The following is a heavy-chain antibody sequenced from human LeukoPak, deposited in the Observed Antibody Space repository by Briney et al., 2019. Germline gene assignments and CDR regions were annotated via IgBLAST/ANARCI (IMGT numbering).Heavy chain of an antibody. CDR1: GFTFSSYG. CDR3: AKDLRSPGDYAFDY. J-gene: IGHJ4*02. CDR2: ISYDGSNK. Sequence: GGSLELSCAASGFTFSSYGMHWVRPAPGKGLEWVAVISYDGSNKYYADSVKGRFTISRDNSKNTLYLQMNSLRAEDTAVYYCAKDLRSPGDYAFDYWGQGTLVTVSS. V-gene: IGHV3-30*18. D-gene: IGHD4-17*01.